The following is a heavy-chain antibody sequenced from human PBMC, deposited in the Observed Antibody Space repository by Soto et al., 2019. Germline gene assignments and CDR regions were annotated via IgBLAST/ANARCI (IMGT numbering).Heavy chain of an antibody. Sequence: GGSLRLSCAASGLIVDNNYMSWVRQAPGKGLEWISVMYSAGNTYYADSVRGRFTISRDSSTNTLFLEMHSLRVEDTAVYCCARDRRADDYGDDAFDNWGQGTLVTVSS. CDR3: ARDRRADDYGDDAFDN. CDR2: MYSAGNT. V-gene: IGHV3-66*01. D-gene: IGHD4-17*01. CDR1: GLIVDNNY. J-gene: IGHJ4*02.